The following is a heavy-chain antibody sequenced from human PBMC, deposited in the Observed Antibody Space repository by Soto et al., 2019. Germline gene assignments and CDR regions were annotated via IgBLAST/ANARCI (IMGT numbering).Heavy chain of an antibody. D-gene: IGHD6-19*01. V-gene: IGHV1-69*12. CDR3: AQSLGLAVAGPGRFDL. J-gene: IGHJ2*01. CDR2: ITPFFGTA. Sequence: QVQLVQSGAEVKKPGSSVKVSCKASGGTFSKYAISWVRQAPGQGLEWMGGITPFFGTANYAQKFQGRVTITADESTSTAYMELSRLTSEDTAVYYCAQSLGLAVAGPGRFDLWGRGTLVTVSS. CDR1: GGTFSKYA.